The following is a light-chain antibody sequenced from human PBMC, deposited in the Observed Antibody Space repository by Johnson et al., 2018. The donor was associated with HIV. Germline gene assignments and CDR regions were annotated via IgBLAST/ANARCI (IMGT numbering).Light chain of an antibody. CDR1: RSNIGNNY. CDR3: GTWDSSLSRYV. CDR2: ENT. Sequence: QSVLTQPPSVSAAPGQKVTISCSGSRSNIGNNYVSWYQQLPGTAPKLLIYENTKRPSGIPDRFSCSKSGTSATLGITGLQTGDEADYYCGTWDSSLSRYVFDTGTKVTVL. V-gene: IGLV1-51*02. J-gene: IGLJ1*01.